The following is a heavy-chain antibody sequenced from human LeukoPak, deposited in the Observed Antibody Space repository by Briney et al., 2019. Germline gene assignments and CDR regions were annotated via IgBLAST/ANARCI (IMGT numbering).Heavy chain of an antibody. CDR1: GGSFSGYY. J-gene: IGHJ5*02. Sequence: PSETLSLTCAVYGGSFSGYYWSWIRQPPGKGLEWIGEINHSGSTNYNPSLKSRVTISVDTSKNQFSLKLSSVTAADTAVYYCARRRPTYVLRYFDPSNWFDPWGQGTLVTVSS. CDR2: INHSGST. V-gene: IGHV4-34*01. D-gene: IGHD3-9*01. CDR3: ARRRPTYVLRYFDPSNWFDP.